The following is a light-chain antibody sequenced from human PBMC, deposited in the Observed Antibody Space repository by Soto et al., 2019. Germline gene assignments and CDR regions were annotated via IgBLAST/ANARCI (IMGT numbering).Light chain of an antibody. Sequence: DIQMTQSPSSLSASIGDRVTITCRANQGIGNSLAWYQLKPGKAPSLLIYDASTLQSGVPSRFSGSGSGTDFSLTISSLRPEDVATYYCQKYKSAPYTFGPGTKVGIK. J-gene: IGKJ3*01. CDR3: QKYKSAPYT. CDR1: QGIGNS. V-gene: IGKV1-27*01. CDR2: DAS.